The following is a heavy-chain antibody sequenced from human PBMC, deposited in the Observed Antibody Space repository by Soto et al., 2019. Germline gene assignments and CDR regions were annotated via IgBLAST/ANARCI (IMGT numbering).Heavy chain of an antibody. D-gene: IGHD1-26*01. CDR1: GGSISSYY. V-gene: IGHV4-59*08. CDR2: IYYSGST. J-gene: IGHJ4*02. Sequence: QVQLQESGPGLVKPSETLSLTCTVSGGSISSYYWSWIRQPPGKGLEWIGYIYYSGSTNYNPSLKGRVTISVDTSKTQFSLKLSSVTAADTAVYYSAGRWGAAVDSWGQGTLVTVSS. CDR3: AGRWGAAVDS.